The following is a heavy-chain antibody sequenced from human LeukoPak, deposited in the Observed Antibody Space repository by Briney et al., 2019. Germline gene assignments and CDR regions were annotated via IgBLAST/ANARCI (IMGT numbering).Heavy chain of an antibody. Sequence: SETLSLTCIVSGASISNYYWSWIRQPPGKGLERIAYIYYRGSTNYNPSLKSRVTISIDTSRSDFSLRLNSATAADTAVYYCARGERLGPDFWGQGTLVTVSS. D-gene: IGHD1-1*01. CDR1: GASISNYY. CDR2: IYYRGST. CDR3: ARGERLGPDF. J-gene: IGHJ4*02. V-gene: IGHV4-59*01.